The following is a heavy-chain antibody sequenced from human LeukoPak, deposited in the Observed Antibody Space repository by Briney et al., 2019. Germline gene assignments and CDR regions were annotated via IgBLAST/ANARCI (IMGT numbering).Heavy chain of an antibody. CDR1: GFTFSSYA. Sequence: GGSLRLSCAASGFTFSSYAMSWVRQAPGKGLEWVSSVSGSGGSTDYADSVRGRFTISRDNSKNTLFLQMNSLRAEDTAVYCCARGGLDYGYGAFDIWGQGTMVTVSS. V-gene: IGHV3-23*01. CDR3: ARGGLDYGYGAFDI. CDR2: VSGSGGST. J-gene: IGHJ3*02. D-gene: IGHD5-18*01.